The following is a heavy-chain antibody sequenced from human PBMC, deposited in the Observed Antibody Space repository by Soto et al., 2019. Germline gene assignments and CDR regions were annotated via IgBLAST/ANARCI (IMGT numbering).Heavy chain of an antibody. Sequence: SVKVSCKASGGTFSSYAISWVRQAPGQGLECMGGIIPIFGTANYAQKFQGRVTITADKSTSTAYMELSSLRSEDTAVYYCARDYYYDSSGLNWFDPWGQGTLVTVSS. CDR1: GGTFSSYA. CDR3: ARDYYYDSSGLNWFDP. J-gene: IGHJ5*02. CDR2: IIPIFGTA. D-gene: IGHD3-22*01. V-gene: IGHV1-69*06.